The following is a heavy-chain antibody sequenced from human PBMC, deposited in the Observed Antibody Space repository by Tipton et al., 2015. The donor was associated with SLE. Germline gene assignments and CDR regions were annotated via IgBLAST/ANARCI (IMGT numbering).Heavy chain of an antibody. J-gene: IGHJ3*02. CDR3: ARGLGGEGAFDI. CDR2: IYYSGNT. D-gene: IGHD2-21*01. CDR1: GGPISSYY. V-gene: IGHV4-59*01. Sequence: LRLSCTVSGGPISSYYWSWIRQPPGKGLEWIGYIYYSGNTNYNPSLKSRFTISVDTSKNQFSLKLSSVTAADPAVYYCARGLGGEGAFDICGQGTMVTVSS.